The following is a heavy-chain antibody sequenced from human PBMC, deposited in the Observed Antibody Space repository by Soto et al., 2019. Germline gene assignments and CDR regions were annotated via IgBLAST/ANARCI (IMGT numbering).Heavy chain of an antibody. J-gene: IGHJ5*02. Sequence: ASVKVSCKASGYTFTSYGSSWVRQAPGQGLEWMGWISAYNGNTNYAQKLQGRVTMTTDTSTSTAYMELRSLRSDDTAVYYCARDQQQLTYNWFDPWAREPSSPSPQ. CDR2: ISAYNGNT. V-gene: IGHV1-18*01. CDR1: GYTFTSYG. CDR3: ARDQQQLTYNWFDP. D-gene: IGHD6-13*01.